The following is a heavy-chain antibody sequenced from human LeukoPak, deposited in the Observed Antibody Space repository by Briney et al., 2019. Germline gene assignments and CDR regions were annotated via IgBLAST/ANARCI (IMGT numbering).Heavy chain of an antibody. D-gene: IGHD3-10*01. J-gene: IGHJ4*02. CDR3: ARAVGYGSGTYRQYYFHY. CDR2: INPNSGGT. Sequence: ASVKVSCKASGSFTGYNMHWVRQAPGQGLEWMGWINPNSGGTNYAQNFQGRVTMSRDTSISTAYMELSRLRSDDTAVYYCARAVGYGSGTYRQYYFHYWGQGTLVTVSS. V-gene: IGHV1-2*02. CDR1: GSFTGYN.